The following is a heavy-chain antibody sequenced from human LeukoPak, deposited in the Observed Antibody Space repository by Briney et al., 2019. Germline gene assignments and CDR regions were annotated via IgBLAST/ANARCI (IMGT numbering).Heavy chain of an antibody. CDR3: ARGLRRVTMVRGVISPFDY. V-gene: IGHV4-39*07. D-gene: IGHD3-10*01. J-gene: IGHJ4*02. Sequence: PSETLSLTCTVSGGSISSSSYYWGWIRQPPGKGLEWIGEINHSGSTNYNPSLRSRVTISVDTSKNQFSLKLSSVTAADTAVYYCARGLRRVTMVRGVISPFDYWGQGTLVTVSS. CDR2: INHSGST. CDR1: GGSISSSSYY.